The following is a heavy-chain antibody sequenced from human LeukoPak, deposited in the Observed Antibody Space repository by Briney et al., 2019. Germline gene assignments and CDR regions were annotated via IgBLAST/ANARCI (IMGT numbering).Heavy chain of an antibody. J-gene: IGHJ4*02. Sequence: GGSLRLSCAGSGFTFSSYWMHWVRQAPGKGLVWVSRISTDASSTTYADSVKGRFTISRDNAKNSLYLQMNSLRAEDTAVYYCARDRSTVTTWVDYWGQGTLVTVSS. V-gene: IGHV3-74*01. CDR1: GFTFSSYW. CDR2: ISTDASST. D-gene: IGHD4-17*01. CDR3: ARDRSTVTTWVDY.